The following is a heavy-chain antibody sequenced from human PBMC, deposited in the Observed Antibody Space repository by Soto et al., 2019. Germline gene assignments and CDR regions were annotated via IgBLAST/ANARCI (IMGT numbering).Heavy chain of an antibody. CDR1: GGSISNNNYS. V-gene: IGHV4-30-2*01. CDR3: ASYRGYSYEGDPGGFDY. CDR2: IYHSGST. Sequence: SETLSLTCAVSGGSISNNNYSWSWIRQPPGKGLEWIGYIYHSGSTYYNPSLMSRVTISGDRSKNQFSLKLTSVTAADTAVYYCASYRGYSYEGDPGGFDYWGQGTLVTVSS. D-gene: IGHD5-18*01. J-gene: IGHJ4*02.